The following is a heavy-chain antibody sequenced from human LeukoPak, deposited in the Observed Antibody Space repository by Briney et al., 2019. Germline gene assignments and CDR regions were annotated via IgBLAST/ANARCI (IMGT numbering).Heavy chain of an antibody. D-gene: IGHD3-3*01. Sequence: GASVTVSCKASGYTFTSYYMHWVRQAPGQGLEWMGIINPSGGSTSYAQKFQGRVTMTRDTSTSTVYMELSSLRSEDTAVYYCARDPDFWSGYIWFDPWGQGTLVTVSS. CDR1: GYTFTSYY. CDR3: ARDPDFWSGYIWFDP. CDR2: INPSGGST. J-gene: IGHJ5*02. V-gene: IGHV1-46*01.